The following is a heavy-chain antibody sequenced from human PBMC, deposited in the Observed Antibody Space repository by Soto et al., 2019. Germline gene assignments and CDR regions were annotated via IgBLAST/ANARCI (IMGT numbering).Heavy chain of an antibody. V-gene: IGHV3-30-3*01. J-gene: IGHJ4*02. CDR1: GFTFSSYA. CDR3: ARSPDSSGYYDYFDY. D-gene: IGHD3-22*01. CDR2: ISYDGSNK. Sequence: GGSLRLSCAASGFTFSSYAMHWVRQAPGKGLEWVAVISYDGSNKYYADSVKGRFTISRDNSKNTLYLQMNSLRAEDTAVYYCARSPDSSGYYDYFDYWGQGTLVTVSS.